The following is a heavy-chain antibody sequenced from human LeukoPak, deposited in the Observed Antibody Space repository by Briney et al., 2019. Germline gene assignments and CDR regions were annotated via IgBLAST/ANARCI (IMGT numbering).Heavy chain of an antibody. CDR1: GFTFSSYE. CDR3: ASESGKAAAGTFFN. D-gene: IGHD6-13*01. Sequence: GGSLRLSCAASGFTFSSYEMNWVRQAPGKGLEWVSYISSSGSTIYYADSVKGRFTISRDNAKNSLYLQMNSLRAEDTAVYYCASESGKAAAGTFFNWGQGTLVTVSS. J-gene: IGHJ4*02. CDR2: ISSSGSTI. V-gene: IGHV3-48*03.